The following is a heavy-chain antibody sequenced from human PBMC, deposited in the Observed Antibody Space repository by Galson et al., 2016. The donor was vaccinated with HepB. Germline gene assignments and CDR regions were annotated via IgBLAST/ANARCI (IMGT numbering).Heavy chain of an antibody. CDR2: INVGNGNT. V-gene: IGHV1-3*01. CDR3: ARGVAALFF. J-gene: IGHJ4*02. D-gene: IGHD2-15*01. Sequence: LEWMGWINVGNGNTKYSQKFQGRVTITRDTSASTVYMELSSLTSEDTALYYCARGVAALFFWGQGTLVTVSS.